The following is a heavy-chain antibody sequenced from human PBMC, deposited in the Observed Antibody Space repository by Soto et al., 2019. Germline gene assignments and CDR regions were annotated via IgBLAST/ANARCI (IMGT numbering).Heavy chain of an antibody. Sequence: VQLVQSGGEVKRPVTSVKVSCEASGYSFANYGITWVRQAPGQGLEWMGWISGYNSNTNYAQKFEGRVTMTKDTTKSTAYLEVRSLRFDDTAVYYCGRERQWEPVLYWGQGTPVTVSS. V-gene: IGHV1-18*01. CDR3: GRERQWEPVLY. CDR2: ISGYNSNT. CDR1: GYSFANYG. J-gene: IGHJ4*02. D-gene: IGHD1-26*01.